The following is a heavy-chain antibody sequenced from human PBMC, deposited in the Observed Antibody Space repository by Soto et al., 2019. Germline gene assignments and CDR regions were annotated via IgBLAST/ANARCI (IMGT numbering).Heavy chain of an antibody. Sequence: GGSLRLSCAASGFTFNRYSMYWVRQAPGKGLEWVAVIWYDGSNKYHADSVKGRFTISRDNSKNTLYLQMNSLRAEDTAVYYCARDTSALLWFGESGMDVWGQGTMVTVSS. CDR2: IWYDGSNK. CDR3: ARDTSALLWFGESGMDV. J-gene: IGHJ6*02. D-gene: IGHD3-10*01. V-gene: IGHV3-33*07. CDR1: GFTFNRYS.